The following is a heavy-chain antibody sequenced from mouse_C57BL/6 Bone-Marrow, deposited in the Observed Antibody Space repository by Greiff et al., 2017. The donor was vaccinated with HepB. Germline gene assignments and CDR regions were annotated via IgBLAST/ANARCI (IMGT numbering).Heavy chain of an antibody. CDR2: INSDGGST. V-gene: IGHV5-2*01. D-gene: IGHD2-2*01. J-gene: IGHJ3*01. Sequence: VQLKESGGGLVQPGESLKLSCESNEYEFPSHDMSWVRKTPEKRLELVAAINSDGGSTYYPDTMERRFIISRDNTKKTLYLQMSSLRSEDTALYYCASYGYDDAWFAYWGQGTLVTVSA. CDR3: ASYGYDDAWFAY. CDR1: EYEFPSHD.